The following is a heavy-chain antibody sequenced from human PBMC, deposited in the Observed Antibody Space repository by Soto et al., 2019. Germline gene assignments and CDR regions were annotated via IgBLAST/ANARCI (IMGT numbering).Heavy chain of an antibody. D-gene: IGHD6-13*01. CDR2: INHSGST. V-gene: IGHV4-34*01. CDR1: GGSFSGYY. J-gene: IGHJ3*02. Sequence: PSETLSLTCAVYGGSFSGYYWSWIRQPPGKGLEWIGEINHSGSTNYNPSLKSRVTISVDTSKNQFSLKLSSVTAADTAVYYCARSVGSSSWLGAFDIWGQGTMVTVS. CDR3: ARSVGSSSWLGAFDI.